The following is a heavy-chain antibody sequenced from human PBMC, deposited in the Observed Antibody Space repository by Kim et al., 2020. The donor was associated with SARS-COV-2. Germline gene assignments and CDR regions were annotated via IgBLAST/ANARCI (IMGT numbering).Heavy chain of an antibody. CDR3: ARVGEEGSYYFDY. CDR1: GGTFSSYT. Sequence: SVKVSCKASGGTFSSYTISWVRQAPGQGLEWMGRIIPILGIANYAQKFQGRVTITADKSTSTAYMELSSLRSEDTAVYYCARVGEEGSYYFDYWGQGTLVTVSS. J-gene: IGHJ4*02. V-gene: IGHV1-69*02. D-gene: IGHD2-15*01. CDR2: IIPILGIA.